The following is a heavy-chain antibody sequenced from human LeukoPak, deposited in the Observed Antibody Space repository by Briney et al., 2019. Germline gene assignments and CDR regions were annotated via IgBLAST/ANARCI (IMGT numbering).Heavy chain of an antibody. V-gene: IGHV3-7*03. J-gene: IGHJ4*02. CDR2: IKQDGSEK. CDR1: GFTFSSYW. CDR3: ARDAGWARRYFDY. D-gene: IGHD1-26*01. Sequence: GGSLRLSCAASGFTFSSYWMSWVRQAPGKGLEWVANIKQDGSEKYYVDSVKGRFTISRDNAKNSLYPQMNSLRAEDTAVYYCARDAGWARRYFDYWGQGTLVTVSS.